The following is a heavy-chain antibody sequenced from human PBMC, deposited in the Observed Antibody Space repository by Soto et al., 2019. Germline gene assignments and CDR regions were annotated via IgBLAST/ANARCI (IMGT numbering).Heavy chain of an antibody. CDR2: IFPADSDT. J-gene: IGHJ4*02. V-gene: IGHV5-51*01. CDR3: ARSGYSGYEFDY. CDR1: GYSFTNYW. D-gene: IGHD5-12*01. Sequence: GESLKISCKASGYSFTNYWIGWVRQMPGKGLEWMGIIFPADSDTRYSPSFQGQVTISADKSISTAYLQWSSLKASDTAMYHCARSGYSGYEFDYWGQGTLVTGYS.